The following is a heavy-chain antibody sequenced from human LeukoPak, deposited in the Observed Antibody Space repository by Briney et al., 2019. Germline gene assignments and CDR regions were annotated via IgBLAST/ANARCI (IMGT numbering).Heavy chain of an antibody. V-gene: IGHV4-4*07. CDR1: GGSISSYY. CDR3: ARVYYSRFDP. Sequence: SETLSLTCAVSGGSISSYYWSWIRQPAGKGLEWIGRIYTSGSTNYNPSLKSRVTMSVDSSKNHFSLKLSSVTAADTAVYYCARVYYSRFDPWGQGTLVTVSS. CDR2: IYTSGST. D-gene: IGHD3-10*01. J-gene: IGHJ5*02.